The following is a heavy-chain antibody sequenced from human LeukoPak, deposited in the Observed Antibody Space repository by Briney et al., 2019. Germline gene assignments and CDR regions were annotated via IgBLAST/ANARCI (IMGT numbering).Heavy chain of an antibody. J-gene: IGHJ4*02. CDR3: ARLVPDITMIG. V-gene: IGHV4-59*08. Sequence: SETLSLTCTVSGGSISSYYWSWIRQPPGKGLEWIGYIYYSGSTNYNPSLKSRVTISVDTSKNQFSLKLSSVTAADTAVYYCARLVPDITMIGWGQGTLVTVSS. CDR1: GGSISSYY. CDR2: IYYSGST. D-gene: IGHD3-22*01.